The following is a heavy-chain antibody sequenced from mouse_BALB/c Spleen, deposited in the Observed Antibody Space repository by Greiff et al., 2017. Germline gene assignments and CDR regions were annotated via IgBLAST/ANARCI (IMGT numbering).Heavy chain of an antibody. CDR1: GYTFTDYE. Sequence: VKLMESGAELVRPGASVTLSCKASGYTFTDYEMHWVKQTPVHGLEWIGAIDPETGGTAYNQKFKGKATLTADKSSSTAYMELRSLTSEDSAVYYCARSTGPDYWGQGTTLTVSS. J-gene: IGHJ2*01. CDR2: IDPETGGT. CDR3: ARSTGPDY. V-gene: IGHV1-15*01.